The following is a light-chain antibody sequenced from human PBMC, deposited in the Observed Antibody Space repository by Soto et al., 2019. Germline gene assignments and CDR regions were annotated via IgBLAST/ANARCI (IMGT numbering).Light chain of an antibody. CDR2: DVS. V-gene: IGLV2-14*01. CDR3: ASYTTSSTYV. CDR1: SSDVGGYSY. Sequence: QPVLTQPASVSGSHGQSIAIFYTETSSDVGGYSYVSWYQQQPGKAPKLVISDVSNRPSGVSDRFPGSKSGNTASLTISGLQTEDEADYYCASYTTSSTYVFGTGTKVTVL. J-gene: IGLJ1*01.